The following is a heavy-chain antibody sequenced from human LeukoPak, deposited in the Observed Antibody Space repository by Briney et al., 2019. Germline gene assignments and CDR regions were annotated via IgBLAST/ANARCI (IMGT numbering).Heavy chain of an antibody. Sequence: GASVKVSCKASGYTFTSYAMHWVRQAPGQRLEWMGWINAGNGNTKYSQKFQGRVTITRDTSASTAYMELSSLRSEDTAVYYCARDLHGDWALNWFDPWGQGTLVTVSS. D-gene: IGHD4-17*01. CDR2: INAGNGNT. J-gene: IGHJ5*02. V-gene: IGHV1-3*01. CDR1: GYTFTSYA. CDR3: ARDLHGDWALNWFDP.